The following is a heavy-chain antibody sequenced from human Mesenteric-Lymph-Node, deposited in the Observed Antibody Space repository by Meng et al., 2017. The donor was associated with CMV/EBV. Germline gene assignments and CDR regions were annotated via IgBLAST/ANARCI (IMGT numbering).Heavy chain of an antibody. V-gene: IGHV4-4*08. J-gene: IGHJ5*02. D-gene: IGHD3-3*01. CDR2: IYHSGTT. CDR1: GGSISSYY. Sequence: GSLRLSCTVSGGSISSYYWSWIRQPPGKGLEWIGYIYHSGTTYYNPSLESRLTISLDTSKNQFSLKLTSVTAADTAVYYCASYVGRFLEWFPFDPWGQGTLVTVSS. CDR3: ASYVGRFLEWFPFDP.